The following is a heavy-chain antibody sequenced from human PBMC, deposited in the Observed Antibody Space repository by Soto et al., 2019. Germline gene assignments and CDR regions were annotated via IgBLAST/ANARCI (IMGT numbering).Heavy chain of an antibody. Sequence: SVKVSCKASGGTFSSYAISWVRQAPGQGLEWMGGIIPIFGTANYAQKFQGRVTITADESTSTAYMELSSLRSEDTAVYYCARIRGKRITIFGVVTGDRRVYYYYGMDVWGQGTTVTASS. CDR2: IIPIFGTA. CDR3: ARIRGKRITIFGVVTGDRRVYYYYGMDV. V-gene: IGHV1-69*13. D-gene: IGHD3-3*01. CDR1: GGTFSSYA. J-gene: IGHJ6*02.